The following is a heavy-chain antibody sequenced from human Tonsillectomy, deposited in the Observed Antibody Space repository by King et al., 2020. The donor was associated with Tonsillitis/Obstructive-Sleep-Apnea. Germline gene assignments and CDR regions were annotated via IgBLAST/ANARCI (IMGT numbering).Heavy chain of an antibody. D-gene: IGHD1-26*01. CDR2: IRSKPHGGTT. V-gene: IGHV3-49*03. CDR3: TTGSYYGVLDV. CDR1: GFTFANYP. J-gene: IGHJ6*02. Sequence: VQLVESGGGLVRPGRSLRLSCAVSGFTFANYPMSWFRQAPGKGLEWVGTIRSKPHGGTTEYAASVKGSFSISRDDFKSIAYLHMNSLKIEDAGVYYCTTGSYYGVLDVWGQGTTGTVS.